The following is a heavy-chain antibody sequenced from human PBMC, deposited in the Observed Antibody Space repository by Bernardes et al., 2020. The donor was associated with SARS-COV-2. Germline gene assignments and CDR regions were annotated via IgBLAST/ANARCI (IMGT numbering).Heavy chain of an antibody. CDR2: IYPGDSDT. D-gene: IGHD5-12*01. V-gene: IGHV5-51*01. CDR1: GYSFNDYW. J-gene: IGHJ4*02. CDR3: ASSVGVATIGGLDY. Sequence: GESLKISCKASGYSFNDYWIGWVRQRPGKGLEWMGIIYPGDSDTRYSPSFQGQVTISVDTSINTAYVQWTSLKASDTAMYYCASSVGVATIGGLDYWGQGTLVTVSS.